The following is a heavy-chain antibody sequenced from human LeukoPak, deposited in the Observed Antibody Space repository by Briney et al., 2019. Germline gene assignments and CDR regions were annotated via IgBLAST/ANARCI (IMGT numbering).Heavy chain of an antibody. Sequence: PGGSLRLSCAASGFTFDDYAMHWVRQAPGKGLEWVSGISWNSGSIGYADSVKGRFTISRDNAKNSLYLQMNSLRAEDTALYYCATLAGYYDSSGYYYPRSVDYWGQGTLVTVSS. CDR3: ATLAGYYDSSGYYYPRSVDY. J-gene: IGHJ4*02. V-gene: IGHV3-9*01. CDR2: ISWNSGSI. D-gene: IGHD3-22*01. CDR1: GFTFDDYA.